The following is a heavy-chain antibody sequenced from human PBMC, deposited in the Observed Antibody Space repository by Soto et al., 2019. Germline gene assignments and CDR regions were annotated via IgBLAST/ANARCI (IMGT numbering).Heavy chain of an antibody. V-gene: IGHV1-69*02. CDR2: IIPVLDLS. D-gene: IGHD1-26*01. J-gene: IGHJ2*01. Sequence: QVQLVQSGAEVKKPGSLVKVSCKDSGGTFTDYTITWVRQAPGQGLEWMGRIIPVLDLSNYAQKFQGRVTITADKSTTTSYMELSGLTSEDTAVYYCAKKLGPSAFDLWGRVTLVTVSS. CDR1: GGTFTDYT. CDR3: AKKLGPSAFDL.